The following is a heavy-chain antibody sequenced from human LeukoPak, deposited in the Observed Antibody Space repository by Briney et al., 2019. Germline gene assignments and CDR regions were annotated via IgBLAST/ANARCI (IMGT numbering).Heavy chain of an antibody. D-gene: IGHD3-10*01. Sequence: SETLSLTCTVSGGSISSYYWSWIRQPPGKGLEWIGYIYYSGSTNYNPSLKSRVTISVDTSKNQFSLKLSSVTAADTAVCYCARVAHSGLYYYYMDVWGKGTTVTVSS. CDR1: GGSISSYY. CDR3: ARVAHSGLYYYYMDV. J-gene: IGHJ6*03. CDR2: IYYSGST. V-gene: IGHV4-59*01.